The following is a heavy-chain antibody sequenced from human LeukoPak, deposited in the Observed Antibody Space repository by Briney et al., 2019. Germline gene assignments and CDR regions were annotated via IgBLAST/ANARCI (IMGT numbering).Heavy chain of an antibody. CDR2: ISGSGGST. CDR3: AKSPSSRVPAAIGFY. V-gene: IGHV3-23*01. Sequence: GGSLRLSCAASGFTFSSYAMSWVRQAPGKGLEGVSAISGSGGSTYYADSVKGRFTISRDNSKNTLYLQMNSLRAEDTAVYYCAKSPSSRVPAAIGFYWGQGTLVTVSS. D-gene: IGHD2-2*02. CDR1: GFTFSSYA. J-gene: IGHJ4*02.